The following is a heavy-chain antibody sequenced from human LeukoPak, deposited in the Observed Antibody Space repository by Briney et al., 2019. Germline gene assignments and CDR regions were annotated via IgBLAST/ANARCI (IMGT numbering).Heavy chain of an antibody. V-gene: IGHV7-4-1*02. CDR3: AISRGIQLWLGPDY. CDR1: GYTFISYG. J-gene: IGHJ4*02. D-gene: IGHD5-18*01. CDR2: INTNTGNP. Sequence: ASVKVSCKASGYTFISYGISWVRQAPGQGLEWMGWINTNTGNPTYAQGFTGRFVFSLDTSVSTAYLQISSLKAEDTAVYYCAISRGIQLWLGPDYWGQGTLVTVSS.